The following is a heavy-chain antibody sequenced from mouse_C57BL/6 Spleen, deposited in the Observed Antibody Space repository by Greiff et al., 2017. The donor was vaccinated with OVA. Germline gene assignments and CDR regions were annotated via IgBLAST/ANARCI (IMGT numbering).Heavy chain of an antibody. CDR1: GFTFSDYY. Sequence: DVKLVESEGGLVQPGSSMKLSCTASGFTFSDYYMAWVRQVPEKGLEWVANINYDGSSTYYLDSLKSRFIISRDNAKNILYLQMSSLKSEDTATYYCARENYDYYAMDYWGQGTSVTVSS. CDR2: INYDGSST. V-gene: IGHV5-16*01. J-gene: IGHJ4*01. CDR3: ARENYDYYAMDY. D-gene: IGHD1-1*02.